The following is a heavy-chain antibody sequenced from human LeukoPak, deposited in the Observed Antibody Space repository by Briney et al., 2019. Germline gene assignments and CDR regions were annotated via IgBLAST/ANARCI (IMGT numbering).Heavy chain of an antibody. D-gene: IGHD6-13*01. CDR3: ARATYSSSWYCDY. CDR1: GFTFSSYA. Sequence: GGSLRLSCAASGFTFSSYAMHWVRQAPGKGLEWVAVISYDGSNKYYADSVKGRFTISRDNSKNTLYLQMDSLRAEDTAVYYCARATYSSSWYCDYWGQGTLVTVSS. J-gene: IGHJ4*02. CDR2: ISYDGSNK. V-gene: IGHV3-30*01.